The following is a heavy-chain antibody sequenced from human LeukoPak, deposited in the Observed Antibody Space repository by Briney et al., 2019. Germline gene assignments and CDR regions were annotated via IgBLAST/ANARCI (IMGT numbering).Heavy chain of an antibody. D-gene: IGHD3-16*02. J-gene: IGHJ4*02. V-gene: IGHV3-66*01. CDR3: ARDSFHTY. CDR1: GFTVSNNY. CDR2: IYNSGTT. Sequence: GGSLRLSCVVSGFTVSNNYMNWVRQAPGKGLEWLSIIYNSGTTYYADPVRGRFTISRDNSKSTIYLQMNSLRAEDTAVYYCARDSFHTYWGQGTLVTVSS.